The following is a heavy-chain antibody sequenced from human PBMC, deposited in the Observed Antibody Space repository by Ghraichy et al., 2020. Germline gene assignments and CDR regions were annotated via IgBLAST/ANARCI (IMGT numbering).Heavy chain of an antibody. CDR1: VGSFNGYY. J-gene: IGHJ3*02. Sequence: SETLSLTCAVYVGSFNGYYWSWIRQPPGKGLEWIGEIHPTGTTNNSPSLKSRLTLLVDTSKNQFSLLLKSVTAADTAVYYCARRRQTWSAAEGDAFGIWSQGAMVTVSS. D-gene: IGHD5-18*01. V-gene: IGHV4-34*01. CDR3: ARRRQTWSAAEGDAFGI. CDR2: IHPTGTT.